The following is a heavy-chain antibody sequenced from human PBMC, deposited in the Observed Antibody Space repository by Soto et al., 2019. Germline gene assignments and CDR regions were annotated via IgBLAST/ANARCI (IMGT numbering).Heavy chain of an antibody. J-gene: IGHJ6*02. V-gene: IGHV3-30-3*01. D-gene: IGHD3-3*01. CDR3: ASRAFGVVIIESYYGMDV. Sequence: PGGSLRLSCAASGFTFISYAMHWVRQAPGKGLEWVAVISDDGSNKYYADSVKGRFTISRDNSKNTLYLQMNSLRAEDTAVYYCASRAFGVVIIESYYGMDVWGQGTTVTVSS. CDR1: GFTFISYA. CDR2: ISDDGSNK.